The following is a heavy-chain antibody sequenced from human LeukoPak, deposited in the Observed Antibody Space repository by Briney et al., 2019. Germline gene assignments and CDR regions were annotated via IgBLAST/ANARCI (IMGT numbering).Heavy chain of an antibody. CDR3: ARVAVWYCSGGSCYPPDY. D-gene: IGHD2-15*01. J-gene: IGHJ4*02. V-gene: IGHV3-21*01. CDR2: ISSSSSYI. CDR1: GFTFSSYS. Sequence: GGSLTLSCAASGFTFSSYSMNWVRQAPGKGLEWVSSISSSSSYIYYADSVKGRFTISRDNAKNSLYLQMNSLRAEDTAVYYRARVAVWYCSGGSCYPPDYWGQGTLVTVSS.